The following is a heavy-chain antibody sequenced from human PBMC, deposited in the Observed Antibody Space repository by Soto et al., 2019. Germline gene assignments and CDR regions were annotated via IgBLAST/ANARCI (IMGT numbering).Heavy chain of an antibody. CDR3: AHRGYGDYPRDNWFDP. CDR1: GFSLSTGGRG. D-gene: IGHD4-17*01. Sequence: GAGPTLVNPTQTLTLTCSFSGFSLSTGGRGVGWIRQPPGKALEWLAVIYWNDDERYSPSLKNRVSITKDTYKNQVVLTMTNVDPVDTATYYCAHRGYGDYPRDNWFDPWVQGPLVTVSS. CDR2: IYWNDDE. V-gene: IGHV2-5*01. J-gene: IGHJ5*02.